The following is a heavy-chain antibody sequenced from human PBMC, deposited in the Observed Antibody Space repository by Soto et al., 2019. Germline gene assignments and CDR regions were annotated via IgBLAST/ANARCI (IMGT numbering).Heavy chain of an antibody. CDR2: IRSSGDTT. J-gene: IGHJ5*02. CDR3: ANLRVASSGRPPNWFDP. CDR1: GFTFGTYS. Sequence: EVQLLESGGDLVQPGGSLRLSCAASGFTFGTYSMSWVRQAPGKGLEWVSSIRSSGDTTYYADSVKGRFTISRDNSKNTLYLQMNSLRAEDTAVYYCANLRVASSGRPPNWFDPWGQGTLVTVSS. V-gene: IGHV3-23*01. D-gene: IGHD6-13*01.